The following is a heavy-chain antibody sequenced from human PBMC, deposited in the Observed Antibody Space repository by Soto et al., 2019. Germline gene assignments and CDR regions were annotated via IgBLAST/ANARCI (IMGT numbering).Heavy chain of an antibody. V-gene: IGHV4-34*01. D-gene: IGHD2-2*01. J-gene: IGHJ5*02. CDR3: ARAVDYGSGTSCYGLGNVNWFDP. CDR2: INHSGST. Sequence: QVQLQQWGAGLLKPSETLSLTCAVYGGSFSGYYWSWIRQPPGKGLEWIGEINHSGSTNYNPSLKRRVSISVDTSKHQFSQKLSSVPAADTAVYYCARAVDYGSGTSCYGLGNVNWFDPWGQGTLVTVSS. CDR1: GGSFSGYY.